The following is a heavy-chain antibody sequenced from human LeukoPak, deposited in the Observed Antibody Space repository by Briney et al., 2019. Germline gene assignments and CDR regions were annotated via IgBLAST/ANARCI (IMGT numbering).Heavy chain of an antibody. D-gene: IGHD3-10*01. CDR2: XXYDGSNK. Sequence: GGSLRLSCAASGFTFSSYGMHWVRQAPGKGLXXXXXXXYDGSNKYYADSVKGRFTISRDNSKNTLYLQMNSLRAEDTAVYYCPKDRATGTQFYFYGMDVWGQGTTVTVSS. CDR1: GFTFSSYG. J-gene: IGHJ6*02. CDR3: PKDRATGTQFYFYGMDV. V-gene: IGHV3-30*02.